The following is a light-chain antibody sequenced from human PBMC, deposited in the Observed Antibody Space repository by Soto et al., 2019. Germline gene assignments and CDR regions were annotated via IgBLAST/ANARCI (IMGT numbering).Light chain of an antibody. CDR2: GNS. CDR1: SSNIGAGYD. V-gene: IGLV1-40*01. Sequence: QAVVTQPPSVSGAPGQRVTISCTGSSSNIGAGYDVHWYQQLPGTAPKLLIYGNSNRPSGVPDRFSGSKSGTSASLAITGLQAEDEADYYCSSYAGSNNFHVVFGGGTKLTVL. J-gene: IGLJ2*01. CDR3: SSYAGSNNFHVV.